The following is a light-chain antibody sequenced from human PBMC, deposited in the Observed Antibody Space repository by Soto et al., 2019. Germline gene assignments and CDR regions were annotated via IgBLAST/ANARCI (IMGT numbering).Light chain of an antibody. CDR3: QQYNNWPPYT. CDR2: GAS. Sequence: EIVMTQSPATLSVSPGERATLSCRASQSVSSNLAWYQQKPGQAPRLLIYGASTRATGFPARFSGSGTGTEFTLTISSLQSEDVAVYYCQQYNNWPPYTFGRGTKLEIK. V-gene: IGKV3-15*01. CDR1: QSVSSN. J-gene: IGKJ2*01.